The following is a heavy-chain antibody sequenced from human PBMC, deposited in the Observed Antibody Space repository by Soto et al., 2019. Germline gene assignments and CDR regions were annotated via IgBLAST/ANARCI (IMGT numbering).Heavy chain of an antibody. V-gene: IGHV3-23*01. D-gene: IGHD6-13*01. CDR1: GFTFSSYA. CDR3: ARRSSSWYFDY. CDR2: ISGSDGST. Sequence: SLRLSCAASGFTFSSYAMNWVRQAPGKGLEWVSVISGSDGSTYYADSVKGRFTISRDNSKNTLNLQMNSLRAEDTALYYCARRSSSWYFDYWGQGTLVTVSS. J-gene: IGHJ4*02.